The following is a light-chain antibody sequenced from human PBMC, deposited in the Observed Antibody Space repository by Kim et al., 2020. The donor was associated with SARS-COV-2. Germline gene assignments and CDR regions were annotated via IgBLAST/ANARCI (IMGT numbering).Light chain of an antibody. J-gene: IGLJ2*01. CDR1: GSDVGGYNY. Sequence: QSITISCTGTGSDVGGYNYVSWYQQHPGKAPKLMIYDVSKRPSGVSNRFSGSKSGNTASLTISGLQAEDEADYYCSSYTSSSTSVVFGGGTQLTVL. CDR2: DVS. V-gene: IGLV2-14*04. CDR3: SSYTSSSTSVV.